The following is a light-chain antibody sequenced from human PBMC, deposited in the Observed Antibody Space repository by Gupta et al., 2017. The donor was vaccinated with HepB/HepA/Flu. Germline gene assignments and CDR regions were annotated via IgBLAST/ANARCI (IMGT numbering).Light chain of an antibody. Sequence: SALTQPASGSGSPGQSITIACTVASSDVGDYKYVSWYQHHPGKAPKLMIYDVSNRPSGVSNRFSGSKFGNTASLTISGLQAEDEADYYCSSYISTRIPFVFGTGTKVTVL. CDR2: DVS. CDR1: SSDVGDYKY. J-gene: IGLJ1*01. CDR3: SSYISTRIPFV. V-gene: IGLV2-14*03.